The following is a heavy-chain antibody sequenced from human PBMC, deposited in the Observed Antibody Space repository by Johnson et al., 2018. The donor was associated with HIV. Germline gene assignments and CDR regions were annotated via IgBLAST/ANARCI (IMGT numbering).Heavy chain of an antibody. CDR3: AKGADYADYEGAFDS. J-gene: IGHJ3*02. D-gene: IGHD4-17*01. Sequence: VQLVESGGGLVQPGGSLRLSCAASDFTVGSIYMSWVRQAPGKGLEWVSLIYSGGSSYYADSVKGRFTISRDNSKNTLYLQMNSLRVEDTAVYYCAKGADYADYEGAFDSWGQGTMVTVSS. V-gene: IGHV3-66*01. CDR1: DFTVGSIY. CDR2: IYSGGSS.